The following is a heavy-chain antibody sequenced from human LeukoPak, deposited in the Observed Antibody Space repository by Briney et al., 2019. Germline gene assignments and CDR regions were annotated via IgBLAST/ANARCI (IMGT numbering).Heavy chain of an antibody. J-gene: IGHJ3*02. CDR1: GFTFSSHG. CDR2: ISYAGSDK. CDR3: AKSSSGGWYLLGDAFDT. Sequence: PGRSLRLSCAASGFTFSSHGIHWVRQAPDKGLEWVAVISYAGSDKYYADSVKGRFTISRDNSKNTLNLQMDSLRAEDTAVYYCAKSSSGGWYLLGDAFDTWGQGTMVTVSS. D-gene: IGHD6-19*01. V-gene: IGHV3-30*18.